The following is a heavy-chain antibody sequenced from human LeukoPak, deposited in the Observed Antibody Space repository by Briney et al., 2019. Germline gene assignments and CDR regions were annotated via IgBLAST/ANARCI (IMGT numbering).Heavy chain of an antibody. D-gene: IGHD3-10*01. CDR2: ISAYNGNT. J-gene: IGHJ4*02. CDR3: ARGQTNRLLWVGELVSNINPFDY. V-gene: IGHV1-18*01. CDR1: GYTFTSYG. Sequence: ASVKVSCKAFGYTFTSYGISWVRQAPGQGLEWMGWISAYNGNTNYAQKVQGRVTMSTDTSTSTVYMELRSLISDDTGVYYCARGQTNRLLWVGELVSNINPFDYWGQGTLVTVSS.